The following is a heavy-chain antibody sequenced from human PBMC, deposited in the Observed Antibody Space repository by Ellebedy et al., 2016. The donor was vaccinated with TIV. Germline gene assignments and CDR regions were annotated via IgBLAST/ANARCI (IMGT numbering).Heavy chain of an antibody. Sequence: GESLKISXAASGFTFRSYDMHWVRQATGKGLEWVSAIGTAGDTYYPGSVKGRFIISRDNAKNSLYLQVNSLRAGDTAVYYCARGGGGLDVWGQGTTVTVSS. J-gene: IGHJ6*02. CDR3: ARGGGGLDV. CDR2: IGTAGDT. V-gene: IGHV3-13*01. D-gene: IGHD6-25*01. CDR1: GFTFRSYD.